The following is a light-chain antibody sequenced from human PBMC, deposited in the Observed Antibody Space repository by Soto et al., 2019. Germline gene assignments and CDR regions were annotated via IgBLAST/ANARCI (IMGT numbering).Light chain of an antibody. Sequence: DLQMTQSPSSLSASVGDRVTITCRASQGITNYLAWYQQKPGKVPKPMISGAYTLLSGVPPRCSGSGSGTDFTLTISSLHPDDLATYYGQKYNSAPFTFGPGTRVYI. CDR3: QKYNSAPFT. J-gene: IGKJ3*01. CDR2: GAY. V-gene: IGKV1-27*01. CDR1: QGITNY.